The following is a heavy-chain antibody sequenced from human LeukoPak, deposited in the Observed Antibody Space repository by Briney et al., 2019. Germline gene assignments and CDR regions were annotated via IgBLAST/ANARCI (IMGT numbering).Heavy chain of an antibody. Sequence: GGSLRFSCAASGLTFSNHAMSWVRQAPGKGLEWVSAISSSGASTYYADSVKGRFTISRDSSKNTLYLQMSSLRAEDTAVYYCLAKTSGWSNPFDYWGQGTLVTVSS. CDR3: LAKTSGWSNPFDY. J-gene: IGHJ4*02. CDR2: ISSSGAST. V-gene: IGHV3-23*01. D-gene: IGHD6-19*01. CDR1: GLTFSNHA.